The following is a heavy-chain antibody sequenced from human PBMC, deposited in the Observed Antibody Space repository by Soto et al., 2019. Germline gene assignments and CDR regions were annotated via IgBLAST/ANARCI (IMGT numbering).Heavy chain of an antibody. CDR1: GGSISSYY. D-gene: IGHD6-25*01. J-gene: IGHJ5*02. CDR3: ARHRGSAKLKGNWFDP. Sequence: PSETLSLTCTVSGGSISSYYWSWIRQPPGKGLEWIGYIYYSGSTNYNPSLKSRVTISVDTSKNQFSLKLSSVTAADTAVYYCARHRGSAKLKGNWFDPWGQGTLVTVSS. V-gene: IGHV4-59*08. CDR2: IYYSGST.